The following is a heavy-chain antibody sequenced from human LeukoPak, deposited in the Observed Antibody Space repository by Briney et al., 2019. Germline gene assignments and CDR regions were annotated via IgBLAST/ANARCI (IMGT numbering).Heavy chain of an antibody. CDR2: MNPRSGDT. V-gene: IGHV1-8*02. D-gene: IGHD1-26*01. CDR1: GYSFTIYD. Sequence: ASVKVSCMASGYSFTIYDMNWVRQAPGQGLEWMGWMNPRSGDTDYAQRFEGRVTMTRSASISTAYMELINLRSEDTAVYYCARGTRTAFDIWGQGTMVTVSS. J-gene: IGHJ3*02. CDR3: ARGTRTAFDI.